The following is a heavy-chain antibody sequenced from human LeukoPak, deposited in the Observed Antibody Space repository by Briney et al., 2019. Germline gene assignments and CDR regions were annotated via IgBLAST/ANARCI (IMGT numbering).Heavy chain of an antibody. CDR1: GGTFSSCA. CDR3: ASPVKYYDTWSGYPPFGY. J-gene: IGHJ4*02. CDR2: IIPIFGTA. Sequence: ASVKVSCKASGGTFSSCAISWVRQAPGQGLEWMGGIIPIFGTANYAQKFQGRVTITADESTSTAYMELSSLRSEDTAIYYCASPVKYYDTWSGYPPFGYWGQGTLVTVPS. D-gene: IGHD3-3*01. V-gene: IGHV1-69*13.